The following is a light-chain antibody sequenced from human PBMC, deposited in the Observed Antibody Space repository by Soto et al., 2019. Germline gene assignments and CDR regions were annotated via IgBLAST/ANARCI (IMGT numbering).Light chain of an antibody. CDR3: QVWDDSRDQQV. J-gene: IGLJ3*02. CDR1: NIGVRS. Sequence: SYDLTQAPSVSVAPGQTASITCGANNIGVRSVHWHQKKPGQAPVLVVYDDDARPSGIPGRFSGSNSGNTATLTITRVEAGDEADYYCQVWDDSRDQQVFGGGTKVTVL. CDR2: DDD. V-gene: IGLV3-21*02.